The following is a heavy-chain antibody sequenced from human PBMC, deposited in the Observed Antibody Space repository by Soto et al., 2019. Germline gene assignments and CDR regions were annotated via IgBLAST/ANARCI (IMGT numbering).Heavy chain of an antibody. CDR2: MNPNSGNT. J-gene: IGHJ5*02. CDR1: GYTFTSYD. CDR3: ARGHGLLRFLEWPQIDWFDP. V-gene: IGHV1-8*01. Sequence: ASVKVSCKASGYTFTSYDINWVRQATGQGLEWMGWMNPNSGNTGYAQKFQGRVTMTRNTSISTAYMELSSLRSEDTAVYYCARGHGLLRFLEWPQIDWFDPWGQGTLVTVSS. D-gene: IGHD3-3*01.